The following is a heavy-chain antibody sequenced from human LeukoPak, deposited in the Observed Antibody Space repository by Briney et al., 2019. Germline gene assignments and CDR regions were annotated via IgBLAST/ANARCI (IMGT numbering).Heavy chain of an antibody. D-gene: IGHD4-17*01. J-gene: IGHJ6*01. CDR3: ARVSTVTTSVYYYGMDV. CDR1: GFTFSNYW. CDR2: INRDGSER. V-gene: IGHV3-7*01. Sequence: GGSLRLSCAASGFTFSNYWMTWVRQAPGKGLEWVANINRDGSERYYADSVKGRFTISRDNSKNTLYLQMNSLRAEDTAVYYCARVSTVTTSVYYYGMDVWGQGTTVTVSS.